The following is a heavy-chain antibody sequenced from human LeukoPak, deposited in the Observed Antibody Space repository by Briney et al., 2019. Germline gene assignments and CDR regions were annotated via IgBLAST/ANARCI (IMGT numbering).Heavy chain of an antibody. CDR1: GYTFTSYD. CDR2: MNPNSGNT. J-gene: IGHJ6*02. D-gene: IGHD3-16*01. CDR3: TRRVWPYGMDV. V-gene: IGHV1-8*01. Sequence: ASVKVSCKASGYTFTSYDINWVRQATGQGLEWMGWMNPNSGNTGYAQKFQGRVTMTRNTSISTAYMELSSLRSEDTAVYYRTRRVWPYGMDVWGQGTTVTVSS.